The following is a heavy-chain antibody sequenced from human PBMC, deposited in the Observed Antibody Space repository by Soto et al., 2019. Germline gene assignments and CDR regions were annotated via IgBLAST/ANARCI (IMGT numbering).Heavy chain of an antibody. Sequence: QVQLQESGPGLVKPSQTLSLTCTVSGGSISSGGYYWSWIRQHPGKGLEWIGYIYYSGSTYYNPSLKSRVTISVDTFKNQFSLKLSSVTAADTAVYYCARVTTIFGVADQCFDYWGQGTLVTVSS. CDR2: IYYSGST. D-gene: IGHD3-3*01. V-gene: IGHV4-31*03. CDR1: GGSISSGGYY. J-gene: IGHJ4*02. CDR3: ARVTTIFGVADQCFDY.